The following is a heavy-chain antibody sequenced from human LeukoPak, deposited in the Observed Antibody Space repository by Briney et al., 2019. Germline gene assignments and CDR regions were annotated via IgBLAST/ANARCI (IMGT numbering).Heavy chain of an antibody. V-gene: IGHV1-46*01. Sequence: ASVKVSCKASGYTFTSYYMHWVRQAPGQGLEWMGIINPSGGSTSYAQKFQGRVTMTRDTSTSTVYMELSSLGSEDTAVYYCAREGPIVATPESAFDYWGQGTLVTVSS. D-gene: IGHD5-12*01. CDR2: INPSGGST. J-gene: IGHJ4*02. CDR1: GYTFTSYY. CDR3: AREGPIVATPESAFDY.